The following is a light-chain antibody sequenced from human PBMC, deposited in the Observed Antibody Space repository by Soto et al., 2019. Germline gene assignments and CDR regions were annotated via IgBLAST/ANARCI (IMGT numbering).Light chain of an antibody. J-gene: IGKJ4*01. CDR1: QGIAPY. V-gene: IGKV1-27*01. CDR3: QKYNSAPLT. Sequence: DVQMTQSPSSLPAFVGDRVTITCRASQGIAPYLAWFQQKPGKVPKLLIYATSTLQSGVTSRFSGSGSGTDFTLTINSLQPEDVGTYYCQKYNSAPLTFGGGTKVEIK. CDR2: ATS.